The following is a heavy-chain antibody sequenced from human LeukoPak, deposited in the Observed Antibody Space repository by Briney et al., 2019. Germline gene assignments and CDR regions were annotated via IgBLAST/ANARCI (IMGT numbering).Heavy chain of an antibody. D-gene: IGHD6-13*01. J-gene: IGHJ4*02. CDR3: ARARIAAAGYYFDY. CDR2: ISAYNGNT. Sequence: ASVKVSCKASGYTFTSYGISWVRQAPGQGLEWMGRISAYNGNTNYAQKLQGRVTMTTDTSTSTAYMELRSLRSDDTAVYYCARARIAAAGYYFDYWGQGTLVTVSS. V-gene: IGHV1-18*01. CDR1: GYTFTSYG.